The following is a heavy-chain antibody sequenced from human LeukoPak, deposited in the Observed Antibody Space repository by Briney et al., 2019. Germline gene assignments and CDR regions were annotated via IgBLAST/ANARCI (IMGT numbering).Heavy chain of an antibody. D-gene: IGHD3-10*01. CDR3: ARDLHRVVVRGVPHYYYYMDV. V-gene: IGHV1-18*04. CDR2: ISTYNGNT. Sequence: GASVKVSCKASGYIFTGYYMHWVRQAPGQGLEWMGWISTYNGNTNYAQKLQGRVTMTIDTSTSTAYMELKSLRSDDTAVYYCARDLHRVVVRGVPHYYYYMDVWGKGTTVTISS. CDR1: GYIFTGYY. J-gene: IGHJ6*03.